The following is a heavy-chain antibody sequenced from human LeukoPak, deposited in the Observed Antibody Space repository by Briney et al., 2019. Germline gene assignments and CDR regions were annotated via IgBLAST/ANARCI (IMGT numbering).Heavy chain of an antibody. Sequence: ASVKVSCKASGGTFSSYAISWGRQAPGQGLEWRGGIIPIFGTADYAQKFQGRVTITTDESTSTAYMELSSLRSEDTAVYYCARAGSSGWYWDAFDIWGQGTMVTVSS. CDR2: IIPIFGTA. J-gene: IGHJ3*02. CDR1: GGTFSSYA. V-gene: IGHV1-69*05. CDR3: ARAGSSGWYWDAFDI. D-gene: IGHD6-19*01.